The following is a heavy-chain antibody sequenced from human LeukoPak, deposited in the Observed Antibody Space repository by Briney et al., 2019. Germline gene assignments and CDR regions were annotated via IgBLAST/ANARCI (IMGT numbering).Heavy chain of an antibody. J-gene: IGHJ4*02. Sequence: PGGSLRLSCAASGFTFSSYGMHWVRQAPGKRLEWVAFIRYDGSNKYYADSVKGRFTISRDNSKNTLYLQMNSLRAEDTAVYYCAKGTGHDYSNYDRRDFDYWGQGTLVTVSS. V-gene: IGHV3-30*02. D-gene: IGHD4-11*01. CDR3: AKGTGHDYSNYDRRDFDY. CDR2: IRYDGSNK. CDR1: GFTFSSYG.